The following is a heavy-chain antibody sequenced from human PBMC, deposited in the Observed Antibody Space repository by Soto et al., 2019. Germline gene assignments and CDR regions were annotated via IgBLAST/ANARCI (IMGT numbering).Heavy chain of an antibody. V-gene: IGHV1-8*01. CDR1: GYTFTSYD. Sequence: ASVKVSCKASGYTFTSYDINWVRQATGQGLEWMGWMNPNSGNTGYAQKFQGRVTMTRNTSISTAYMELSSLRSEDTAVYYCARVNYDFWSGYVCYFDYWGQGTLVTVSS. CDR3: ARVNYDFWSGYVCYFDY. J-gene: IGHJ4*02. CDR2: MNPNSGNT. D-gene: IGHD3-3*01.